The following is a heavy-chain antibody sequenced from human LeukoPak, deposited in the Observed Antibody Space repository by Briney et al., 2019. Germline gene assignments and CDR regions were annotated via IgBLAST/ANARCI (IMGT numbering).Heavy chain of an antibody. J-gene: IGHJ3*02. CDR3: ARGPSIAARYDAFDI. CDR2: ILYDGSNK. CDR1: GFTFSSYA. V-gene: IGHV3-30*03. D-gene: IGHD6-6*01. Sequence: GGSLRLSCAASGFTFSSYAMHWVRQAPGKGLEWVAVILYDGSNKYYADSVKGRFSISRDNAKNSLYLQVISLRAEDTAVYYCARGPSIAARYDAFDIWGQGTMVTVSS.